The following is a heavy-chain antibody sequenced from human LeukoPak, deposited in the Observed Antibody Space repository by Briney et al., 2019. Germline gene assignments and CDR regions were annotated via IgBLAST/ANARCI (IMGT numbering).Heavy chain of an antibody. V-gene: IGHV3-30*18. J-gene: IGHJ4*02. Sequence: GRSLRLSCAASGFTFSGYGMHWVRQAPGKGLEWVAVISYDGSNKYYADSVKGRFTISRDNSKNTLYLQMNSLRAEDTAVYYCAKGVALVVVPAAMDYWGQGTPVTVSS. CDR1: GFTFSGYG. CDR3: AKGVALVVVPAAMDY. CDR2: ISYDGSNK. D-gene: IGHD2-2*01.